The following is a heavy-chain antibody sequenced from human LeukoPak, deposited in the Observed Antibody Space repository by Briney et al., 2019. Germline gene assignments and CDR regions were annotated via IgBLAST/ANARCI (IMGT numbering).Heavy chain of an antibody. Sequence: GASVKVSCKASGYTFTAYYMHWVRQAPGQGLEWMGGINPDSGGTNYAQKFQGRVTMTRDTSISTAYMELSRLRSDDTAVYYCATLVVVVAGTNWFDPWGQGTLVTVSS. CDR3: ATLVVVVAGTNWFDP. J-gene: IGHJ5*02. V-gene: IGHV1-2*02. D-gene: IGHD2-15*01. CDR1: GYTFTAYY. CDR2: INPDSGGT.